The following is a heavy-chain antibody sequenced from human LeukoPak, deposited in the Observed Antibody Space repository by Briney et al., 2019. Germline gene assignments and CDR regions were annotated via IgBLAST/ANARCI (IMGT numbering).Heavy chain of an antibody. J-gene: IGHJ3*02. D-gene: IGHD6-19*01. CDR1: GFTFSSYA. V-gene: IGHV3-23*01. CDR2: ISGSGGST. Sequence: GGSLRLSCAASGFTFSSYAMSWVRQAPGKGLEWVSAISGSGGSTYYADSVKGRFTISRDNSKNTLYLQMNSLKTEDTAVYYCTTGTAVAGPAVAFDIWGQGTMVTVSS. CDR3: TTGTAVAGPAVAFDI.